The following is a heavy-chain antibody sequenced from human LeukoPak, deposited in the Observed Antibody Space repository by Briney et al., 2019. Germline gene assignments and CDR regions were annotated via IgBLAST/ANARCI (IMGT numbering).Heavy chain of an antibody. CDR3: ARVSRDYYDSSGYYYPPPAFDY. Sequence: ASVKVSCKASGYTFTSYDINWVRQATGQGLEWMGWINPNSGNTGYAQKFQGRVTMTRNTSISTAYMELSSLRSEDTAVYYCARVSRDYYDSSGYYYPPPAFDYWGQGTLVTVSS. V-gene: IGHV1-8*01. CDR1: GYTFTSYD. CDR2: INPNSGNT. D-gene: IGHD3-22*01. J-gene: IGHJ4*02.